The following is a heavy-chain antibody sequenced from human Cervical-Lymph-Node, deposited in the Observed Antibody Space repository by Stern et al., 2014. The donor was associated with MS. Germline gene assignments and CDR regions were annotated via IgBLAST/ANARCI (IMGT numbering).Heavy chain of an antibody. CDR1: GFNFNNSG. V-gene: IGHV3-30*18. Sequence: VQLLESGGGVVQPGKSLRLSCVGSGFNFNNSGIHWVRQAPGKGLEWVAAISYDGTKKFYADSVKGRFTISRDNSRNILYLQINSLKGDDTAVYFCSKQGLWGQGTLVTVSS. CDR2: ISYDGTKK. J-gene: IGHJ4*02. CDR3: SKQGL.